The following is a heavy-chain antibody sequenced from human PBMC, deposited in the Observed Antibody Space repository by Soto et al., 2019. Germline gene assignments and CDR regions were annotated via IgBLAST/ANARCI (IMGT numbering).Heavy chain of an antibody. CDR3: ARDLGRSGDY. J-gene: IGHJ4*02. D-gene: IGHD6-25*01. CDR2: INAVNGDT. CDR1: GYTFTNFA. V-gene: IGHV1-3*01. Sequence: QVQLVQSGAEVKMPGASVKVSCKASGYTFTNFAVHWERQAPGQRLEGMGWINAVNGDTKYSQKFQGRVTITRDTSARTAYMDLSSLTSEDTAVYYCARDLGRSGDYWGQGTLVTVSS.